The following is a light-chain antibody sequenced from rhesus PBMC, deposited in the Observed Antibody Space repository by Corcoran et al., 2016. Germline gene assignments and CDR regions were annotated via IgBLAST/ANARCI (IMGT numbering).Light chain of an antibody. CDR1: QRINTW. Sequence: DIRMTQSPSSLSASIGDTVTINCRASQRINTWLAWYQQKPGNAPKLLIYKAFSLQSGVPSRFSGSGSWTDFTLTITILESEDFAIYFCQQYMRGPLTFGGVTKVELK. CDR3: QQYMRGPLT. V-gene: IGKV1-22*01. J-gene: IGKJ4*01. CDR2: KAF.